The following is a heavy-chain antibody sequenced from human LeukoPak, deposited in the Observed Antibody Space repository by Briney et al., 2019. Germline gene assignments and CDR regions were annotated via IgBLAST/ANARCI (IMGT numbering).Heavy chain of an antibody. CDR1: GGSFSGYY. Sequence: SETLSLTCAVYGGSFSGYYWSWIRQPPGKGLEWIGEINHSGSTNYNPSLKSRVTISVDTSKNQFSLKLSSVTAADTAVFYRARGPPGLFDIWGQGTMVTVSS. D-gene: IGHD1-14*01. J-gene: IGHJ3*02. CDR3: ARGPPGLFDI. CDR2: INHSGST. V-gene: IGHV4-34*01.